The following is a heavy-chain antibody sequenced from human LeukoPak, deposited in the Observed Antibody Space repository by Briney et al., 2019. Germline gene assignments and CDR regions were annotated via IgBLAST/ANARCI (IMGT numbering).Heavy chain of an antibody. D-gene: IGHD2-21*01. J-gene: IGHJ4*02. CDR2: INHSGST. CDR1: GGSFSGYY. Sequence: SETLSLTCAVYGGSFSGYYWSWIRQPPGKGLEWIGEINHSGSTNYNPSLKSRVTISVDTSKNQFSLKLSSVTAADTAVYYCARGDVVAPFDYWGQGTLVTVSS. CDR3: ARGDVVAPFDY. V-gene: IGHV4-34*01.